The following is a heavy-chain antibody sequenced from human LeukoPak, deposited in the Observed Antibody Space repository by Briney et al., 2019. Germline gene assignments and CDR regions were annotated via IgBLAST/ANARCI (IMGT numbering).Heavy chain of an antibody. CDR2: IIPIFGTA. Sequence: SVKVSCKASGGTFSSYAISWVRPALGQGLEWMGGIIPIFGTANYAQKVKGRVTITADESKSTAYMELSSLRSEDTAVYYCARGMGDGYNSDAFVIWGQGTMVTVSS. V-gene: IGHV1-69*13. D-gene: IGHD5-24*01. CDR3: ARGMGDGYNSDAFVI. CDR1: GGTFSSYA. J-gene: IGHJ3*02.